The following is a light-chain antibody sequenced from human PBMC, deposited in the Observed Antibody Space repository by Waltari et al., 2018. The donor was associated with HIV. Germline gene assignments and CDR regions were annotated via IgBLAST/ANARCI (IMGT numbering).Light chain of an antibody. CDR3: QQYGSSPRYT. CDR2: GAS. J-gene: IGKJ2*01. V-gene: IGKV3-20*01. Sequence: EIVLTQSPGPLSLSPGERATLPCRASQSVSSSYLAWYQQKPGQAPRLLIHGASSRATGIPDRFSGSGSGTDFTLTISRLEPEDFAVYYCQQYGSSPRYTFGQGTKLEIK. CDR1: QSVSSSY.